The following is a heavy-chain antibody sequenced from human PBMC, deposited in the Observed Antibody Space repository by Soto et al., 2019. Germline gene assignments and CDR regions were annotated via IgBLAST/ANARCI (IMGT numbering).Heavy chain of an antibody. CDR1: WRSGSGGGYC. V-gene: IGHV4-61*08. D-gene: IGHD3-10*01. Sequence: PLDTISLRFTLSWRSGSGGGYCGSWIRQPPGQGLEWIGYISXSGSLNYNPSLKSRVTIPVDXSKNQFSLKLSSVTPADTAVYYCARAGYYGSGSYYRARYYDGMDVLGQGTTVTVSS. J-gene: IGHJ6*02. CDR3: ARAGYYGSGSYYRARYYDGMDV. CDR2: ISXSGSL.